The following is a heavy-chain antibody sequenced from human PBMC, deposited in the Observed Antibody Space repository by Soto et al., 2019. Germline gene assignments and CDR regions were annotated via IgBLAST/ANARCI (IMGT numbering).Heavy chain of an antibody. J-gene: IGHJ3*02. CDR2: INPATGAA. V-gene: IGHV1-2*02. D-gene: IGHD3-3*01. CDR1: GYPVTAYY. CDR3: ARGGGVGVAGSAAFDM. Sequence: QLHLVQSGAVVKKPGASVTVSCSASGYPVTAYYMHWVRQAPGRGLEWMGGINPATGAAKYTQTFQGRVTIPRDTATSTVFRELGGLTSEDTAVFYCARGGGVGVAGSAAFDMWGQGTLVTVSS.